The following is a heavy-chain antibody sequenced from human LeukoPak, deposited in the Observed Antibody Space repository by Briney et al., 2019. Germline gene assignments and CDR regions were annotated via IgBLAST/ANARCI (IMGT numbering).Heavy chain of an antibody. Sequence: GASVKVSCKASGYTFTGYYTHWVRQAPGQGLEWMGWINPNSGGTNYAQRFQGRVTMTRDTSISTAYMELSRLRSDDTAVYYCASTSLLIAVAGDYYYDMDVWGQGTTVTVSS. J-gene: IGHJ6*02. D-gene: IGHD6-19*01. CDR1: GYTFTGYY. CDR2: INPNSGGT. CDR3: ASTSLLIAVAGDYYYDMDV. V-gene: IGHV1-2*02.